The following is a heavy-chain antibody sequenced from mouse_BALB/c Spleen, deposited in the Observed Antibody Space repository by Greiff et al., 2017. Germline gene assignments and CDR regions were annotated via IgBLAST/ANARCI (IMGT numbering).Heavy chain of an antibody. CDR2: ISSGGSYT. CDR3: ARGDFDV. J-gene: IGHJ1*01. V-gene: IGHV5-6*01. CDR1: GFTFSSYG. Sequence: EVKLMESGGDLVKPGGSLKLSCAASGFTFSSYGMSWVRQTPDKRLEWVATISSGGSYTYYPDSVKGRFTISRDNAKNTLYLQMSSLKSEDTAMYYCARGDFDVWGAGTTVTVSS.